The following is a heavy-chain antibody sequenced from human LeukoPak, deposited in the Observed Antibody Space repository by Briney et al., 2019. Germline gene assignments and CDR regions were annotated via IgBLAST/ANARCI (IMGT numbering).Heavy chain of an antibody. J-gene: IGHJ4*02. CDR3: ASLTYDY. V-gene: IGHV3-33*01. D-gene: IGHD2/OR15-2a*01. Sequence: GRSLRLSCAASGFTFSSYGMHWVRQAPGKGLEGVAVIGYDGSNKYYADAVKGRFTISRDNSKNTLYLQMNSQRAEDTAVYYCASLTYDYWGQGTLVTVSS. CDR2: IGYDGSNK. CDR1: GFTFSSYG.